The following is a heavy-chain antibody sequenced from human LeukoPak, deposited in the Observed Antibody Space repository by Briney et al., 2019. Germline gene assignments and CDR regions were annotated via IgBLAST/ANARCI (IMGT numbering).Heavy chain of an antibody. J-gene: IGHJ5*01. D-gene: IGHD2-15*01. CDR3: ARGALDAATPFDS. CDR1: GFTLSSYS. Sequence: GGSLRLSCAASGFTLSSYSMNWVRQAPGKGLEWVSCISSSSSYIYYADSLKGRFTISRDNAKKSVYLQMNSLRAEDTAVYYCARGALDAATPFDSWGQGTLVTVSS. V-gene: IGHV3-21*01. CDR2: ISSSSSYI.